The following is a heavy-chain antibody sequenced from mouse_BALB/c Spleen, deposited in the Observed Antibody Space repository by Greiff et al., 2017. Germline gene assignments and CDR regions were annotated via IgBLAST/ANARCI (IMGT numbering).Heavy chain of an antibody. CDR1: GYTFTSYT. J-gene: IGHJ4*01. D-gene: IGHD2-4*01. CDR3: ARRGLYYDTAMDY. V-gene: IGHV1-4*02. CDR2: INPSSGYT. Sequence: QVQLQQSGPELVKPGASVKMSCKASGYTFTSYTMHWVKQRPGQGLEWIGYINPSSGYTEYNQKFKDKTTLTADKSSSTAYMQLSSLTSEDSAVYYCARRGLYYDTAMDYWGQGTSVTVSS.